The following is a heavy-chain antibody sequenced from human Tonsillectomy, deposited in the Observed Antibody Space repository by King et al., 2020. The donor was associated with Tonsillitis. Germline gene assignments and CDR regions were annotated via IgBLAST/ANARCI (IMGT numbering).Heavy chain of an antibody. Sequence: QLVQSGAEVKKPGSSVKVSCKASGGTFSSYALSWVRPTPGQGLEWMGGIIPIFGTANYAQKFQGKVTITADESTSTAYMELSSLTSEDTAVYYCARDYRDYYDSSGFQGAFDFWGQGTMVTVSS. CDR3: ARDYRDYYDSSGFQGAFDF. J-gene: IGHJ3*01. CDR2: IIPIFGTA. D-gene: IGHD3-22*01. CDR1: GGTFSSYA. V-gene: IGHV1-69*01.